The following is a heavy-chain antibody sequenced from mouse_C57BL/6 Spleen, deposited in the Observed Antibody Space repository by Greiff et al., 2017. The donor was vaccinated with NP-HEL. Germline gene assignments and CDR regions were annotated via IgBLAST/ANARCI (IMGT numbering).Heavy chain of an antibody. CDR2: INPSNGGT. CDR1: GYTFTSYW. CDR3: ARSVYYGSSYLYAMDY. J-gene: IGHJ4*01. D-gene: IGHD1-1*01. Sequence: VQLQQPGTELVKPGASVKLSCKASGYTFTSYWMHWVKQRPGQGLEWIGNINPSNGGTNYNEKFKSKATLTVDKSSSTAYMQLSSLTSEDSAVYYCARSVYYGSSYLYAMDYWGQGTSVTVSS. V-gene: IGHV1-53*01.